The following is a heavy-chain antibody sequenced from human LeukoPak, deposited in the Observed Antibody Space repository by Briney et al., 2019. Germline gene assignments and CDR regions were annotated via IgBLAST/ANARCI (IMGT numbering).Heavy chain of an antibody. J-gene: IGHJ4*02. D-gene: IGHD2-2*01. CDR3: AREVRVVPAAHPGY. V-gene: IGHV1-8*03. Sequence: ASVKVSRKASGYIFTSYDINWVRQATGQGLEWMGWMNPNSGNTGYAQKFQGRVAITRNTSITTAYMELSRLRSDDTAVYYCAREVRVVPAAHPGYWGQGTLVTVSS. CDR2: MNPNSGNT. CDR1: GYIFTSYD.